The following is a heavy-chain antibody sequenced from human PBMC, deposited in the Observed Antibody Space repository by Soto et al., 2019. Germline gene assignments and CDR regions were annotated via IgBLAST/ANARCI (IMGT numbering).Heavy chain of an antibody. V-gene: IGHV1-45*02. CDR2: ITPFSGDV. CDR1: GNTFTYRY. CDR3: AGGGAGSGPFTWELPDH. Sequence: QMQLVQSGAEVKKTGSSVTVSCKALGNTFTYRYLRWVRQAPGQALEWMGWITPFSGDVHYAQKYQERVTITRDRSINIAYMQMSSLRSEDTAMYFCAGGGAGSGPFTWELPDHCGRGTLVTVSS. J-gene: IGHJ4*02. D-gene: IGHD1-26*01.